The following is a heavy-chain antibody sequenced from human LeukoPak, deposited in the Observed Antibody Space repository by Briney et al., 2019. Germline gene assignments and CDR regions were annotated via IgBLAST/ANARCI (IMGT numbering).Heavy chain of an antibody. CDR1: GGSISSSSYY. V-gene: IGHV4-39*07. Sequence: SETLSLTCTASGGSISSSSYYWGWIRQPPGKGLEWIGSIYYSGSTYYNPSLKSRVTISVDTSKNQFSLKLSSVTAADTAVYYCARERGDYGDYWGQGTLVTVSS. J-gene: IGHJ4*02. CDR2: IYYSGST. CDR3: ARERGDYGDY.